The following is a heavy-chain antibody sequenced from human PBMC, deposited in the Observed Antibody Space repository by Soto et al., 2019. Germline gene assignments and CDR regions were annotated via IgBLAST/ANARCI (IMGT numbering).Heavy chain of an antibody. V-gene: IGHV3-23*01. CDR1: GFTFTSFA. Sequence: PGGSLRLSCAASGFTFTSFAMSWVRQAPGKGLEWVAAVSGNGATTHYAYSVKGRFTVSRDNSRNTVYLQLNSLRAEDTAVFYCAKKSYDYDTSGYSDYFQHWGQGTLVTVSS. J-gene: IGHJ1*01. CDR2: VSGNGATT. D-gene: IGHD3-22*01. CDR3: AKKSYDYDTSGYSDYFQH.